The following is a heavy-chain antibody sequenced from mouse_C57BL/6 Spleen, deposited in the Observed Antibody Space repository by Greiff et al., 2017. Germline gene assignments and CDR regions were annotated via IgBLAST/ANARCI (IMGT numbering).Heavy chain of an antibody. CDR2: INYDGSST. CDR3: ARGGGSSRYAMDY. D-gene: IGHD1-1*01. V-gene: IGHV5-16*01. J-gene: IGHJ4*01. Sequence: DVKLVESEGGLVQPGSSMKLSCTASGFTFSDYYMAWVRQVPEKGLEWVANINYDGSSTYYLDSLKSRFIISRDNAKNILYLQMSSLKSEDTATYYCARGGGSSRYAMDYWGQGTSVTVSS. CDR1: GFTFSDYY.